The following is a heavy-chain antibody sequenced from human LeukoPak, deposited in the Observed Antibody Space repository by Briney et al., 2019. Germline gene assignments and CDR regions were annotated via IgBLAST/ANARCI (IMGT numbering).Heavy chain of an antibody. Sequence: GGSLRLSCAASGFTFNRYAISWVRQAPGKGLEWVSTICGSGNKTFYADSVKGRFTISRDNSKNMVHVQMNILTADDTALYYCVRGGDASSGGGDHELWGQGVLVTVSS. CDR2: ICGSGNKT. D-gene: IGHD6-19*01. CDR3: VRGGDASSGGGDHEL. CDR1: GFTFNRYA. J-gene: IGHJ4*02. V-gene: IGHV3-23*01.